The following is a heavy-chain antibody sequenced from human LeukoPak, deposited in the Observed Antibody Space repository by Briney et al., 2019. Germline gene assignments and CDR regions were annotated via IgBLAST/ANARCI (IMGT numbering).Heavy chain of an antibody. CDR1: GFTFISYA. J-gene: IGHJ4*02. V-gene: IGHV3-23*01. Sequence: GGSLRLSCAASGFTFISYAMSWVRQAPGKGLEWVSAISGSGGSTYYADSVKGRFTISRDNSKNTLYLQMNSLRAEDTAVYYCAKAVYDSSGYYYGPSGYWGQGTLVTVSS. CDR3: AKAVYDSSGYYYGPSGY. CDR2: ISGSGGST. D-gene: IGHD3-22*01.